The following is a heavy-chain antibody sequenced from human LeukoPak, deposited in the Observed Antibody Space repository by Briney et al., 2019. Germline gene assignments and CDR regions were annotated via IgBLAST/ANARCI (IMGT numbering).Heavy chain of an antibody. J-gene: IGHJ4*02. D-gene: IGHD4-17*01. CDR2: INPNSSGT. Sequence: ASVKVSCMASGYTFTGYDMHWVRQAPGQGLEWMGWINPNSSGTNYAQKFQGSVTMTRDTSISTAYMEMRRLRSDDTAVYYCARRPYGEAGDVDCCGQGTLVTVSS. CDR1: GYTFTGYD. CDR3: ARRPYGEAGDVDC. V-gene: IGHV1-2*02.